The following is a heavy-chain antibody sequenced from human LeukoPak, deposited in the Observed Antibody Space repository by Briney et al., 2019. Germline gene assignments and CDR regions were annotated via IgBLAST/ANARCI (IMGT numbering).Heavy chain of an antibody. CDR3: ARNPTVTTRRPRTSWFDP. D-gene: IGHD4-17*01. V-gene: IGHV1-8*01. Sequence: ASGKVSCKASGYTFTSYDINWVRQATGQGLEWMGWMNPNSGNTCYAQKFQGRVTMTRNTSISTAYMELSSLRSEDTAVYYCARNPTVTTRRPRTSWFDPWGQGTLVTVSS. CDR2: MNPNSGNT. CDR1: GYTFTSYD. J-gene: IGHJ5*02.